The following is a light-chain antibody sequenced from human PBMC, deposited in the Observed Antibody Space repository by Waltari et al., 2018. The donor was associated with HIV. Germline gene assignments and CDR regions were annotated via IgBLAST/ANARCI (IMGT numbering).Light chain of an antibody. J-gene: IGKJ1*01. CDR1: HSLGGN. CDR2: GAS. Sequence: MTQSPATLFVSPGERVTLSCRARHSLGGNLAWYQQKPGRAPRLLIHGASTRATGFPDRFTGSGSGAEFTLTISSLQSEDFAVYYCQQYNNWPWTFGQGTKVEIK. CDR3: QQYNNWPWT. V-gene: IGKV3-15*01.